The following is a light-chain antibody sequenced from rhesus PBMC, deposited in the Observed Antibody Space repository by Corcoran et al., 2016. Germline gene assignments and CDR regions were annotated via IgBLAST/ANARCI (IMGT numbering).Light chain of an antibody. CDR2: RTS. Sequence: EIVLTQSPTSMAVSQGERVTISCTASSSVSTRYLHWYHQKPGFPPRLLVYRTSSLASGVPARCSGSGSGTSYTLTISSMEAEDAANYDCQQGNSIPLTFGGGTKVEIK. J-gene: IGKJ4*01. CDR1: SSVSTRY. CDR3: QQGNSIPLT. V-gene: IGKV3S9*01.